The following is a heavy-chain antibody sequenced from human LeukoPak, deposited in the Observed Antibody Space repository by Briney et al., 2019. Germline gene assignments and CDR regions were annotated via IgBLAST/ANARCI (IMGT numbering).Heavy chain of an antibody. J-gene: IGHJ3*02. V-gene: IGHV4-30-2*01. Sequence: SETLSLTCIVSGGSITSGDSFWNCIRQPPGKGLEWIGEINHSGSTNYNPSLKSRVTISVDTFKNQFSLKLSSVTAADTAVYYCNWDDDAFDIWGQGTMVTVSS. CDR2: INHSGST. CDR3: NWDDDAFDI. CDR1: GGSITSGDSF. D-gene: IGHD1-1*01.